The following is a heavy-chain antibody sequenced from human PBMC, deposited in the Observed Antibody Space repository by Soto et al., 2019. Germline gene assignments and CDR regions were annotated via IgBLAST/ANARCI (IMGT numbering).Heavy chain of an antibody. D-gene: IGHD3-22*01. CDR1: GGSISSSNW. CDR3: ARSPDSSGYYPRRYYYGMDV. CDR2: IYHSGST. V-gene: IGHV4-4*02. Sequence: VQLQESGPGLVKPSGTLSLTCAVSGGSISSSNWWSWVRQPPGKGLEWIGEIYHSGSTNYNPSLKSRVTISVDKSKNQFSLKLSSVTAADTAVYYCARSPDSSGYYPRRYYYGMDVWGQGTTVTVSS. J-gene: IGHJ6*02.